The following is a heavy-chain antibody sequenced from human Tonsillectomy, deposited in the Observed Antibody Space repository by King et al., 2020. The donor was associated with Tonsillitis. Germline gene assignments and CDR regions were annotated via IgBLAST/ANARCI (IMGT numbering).Heavy chain of an antibody. Sequence: VQLVESGGGVVQPGRSLRLSCAASGFTFSSYGMHWVRQAPGKGLEWVAVIWYDGSNKYYGDSVKGRFTISRDNSKKTLYLQMNSLRAEDTAVYYCAGDANLQWQGWLDPWGQGTLVTVSS. V-gene: IGHV3-33*01. J-gene: IGHJ5*02. CDR3: AGDANLQWQGWLDP. D-gene: IGHD6-19*01. CDR2: IWYDGSNK. CDR1: GFTFSSYG.